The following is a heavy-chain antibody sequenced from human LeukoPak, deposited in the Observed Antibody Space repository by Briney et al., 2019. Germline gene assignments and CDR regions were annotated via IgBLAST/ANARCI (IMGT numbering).Heavy chain of an antibody. Sequence: SETLSLTCTVSGGSISSYYWSWIRQPPGKGLEWIGYIYYSGSTYYNPSLKSRVTISVDTSKNQFSLKLSSVTAADTAVYYCARGVRLQPYYYGMDVWGQGTTVTVSS. J-gene: IGHJ6*02. V-gene: IGHV4-30-4*01. D-gene: IGHD4-11*01. CDR1: GGSISSYY. CDR3: ARGVRLQPYYYGMDV. CDR2: IYYSGST.